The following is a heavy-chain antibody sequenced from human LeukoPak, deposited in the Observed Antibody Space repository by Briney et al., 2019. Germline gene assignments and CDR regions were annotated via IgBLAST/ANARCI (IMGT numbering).Heavy chain of an antibody. CDR1: GGSFSGYY. J-gene: IGHJ4*02. V-gene: IGHV4-34*01. D-gene: IGHD1-26*01. Sequence: SETLSLTCAVYGGSFSGYYWSWIRQPPGKGLEWIGEINHSGSTNYNPSLKSRVTISVDTSKNQFSLKLSSVTAADTAMYYCARLRSPGDFDYWGQGTLVTVSS. CDR3: ARLRSPGDFDY. CDR2: INHSGST.